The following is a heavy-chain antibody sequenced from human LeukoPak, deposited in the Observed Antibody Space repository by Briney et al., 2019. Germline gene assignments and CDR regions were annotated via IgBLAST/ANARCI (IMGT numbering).Heavy chain of an antibody. V-gene: IGHV3-21*01. J-gene: IGHJ4*02. CDR3: ARAPTVSVGYCSSASCQADY. CDR2: ISRSGSYI. CDR1: GFDITAYT. D-gene: IGHD2-2*01. Sequence: GGSLRLSCSGSGFDITAYTVTWVRQVPGKSLEWVSSISRSGSYIHYAPSVKGRFTISRDNARNSVYLQMNSLGVEDTAVYYCARAPTVSVGYCSSASCQADYRGQGTLVTVSS.